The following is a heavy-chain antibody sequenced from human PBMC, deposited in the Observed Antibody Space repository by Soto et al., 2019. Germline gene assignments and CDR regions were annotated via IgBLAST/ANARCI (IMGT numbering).Heavy chain of an antibody. V-gene: IGHV3-48*02. D-gene: IGHD6-19*01. Sequence: PGGSLRLSCAAYGFTFSSYSMNWVRQAPGKGLEWVSYISSSSTTICYADSVKGRFTISRDNAKNSLYLQMNSLRDEDTAVYYCARAIAVAGNYFDYWGQGTLVTVSS. J-gene: IGHJ4*02. CDR3: ARAIAVAGNYFDY. CDR1: GFTFSSYS. CDR2: ISSSSTTI.